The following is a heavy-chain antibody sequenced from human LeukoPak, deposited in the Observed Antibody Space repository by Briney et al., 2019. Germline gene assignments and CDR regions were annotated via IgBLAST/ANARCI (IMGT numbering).Heavy chain of an antibody. D-gene: IGHD5-18*01. J-gene: IGHJ4*02. V-gene: IGHV4-59*01. CDR1: GGSLSSYY. Sequence: SETLSLTCTVSGGSLSSYYWSWIRQPPGKGLEWIGYIYYSGSTNYNPSLKSRVTISVDTSKNQFSLKLSSVTAADTAVYYCARDLGYSYGSDYFDYWGQGTLVTVSS. CDR2: IYYSGST. CDR3: ARDLGYSYGSDYFDY.